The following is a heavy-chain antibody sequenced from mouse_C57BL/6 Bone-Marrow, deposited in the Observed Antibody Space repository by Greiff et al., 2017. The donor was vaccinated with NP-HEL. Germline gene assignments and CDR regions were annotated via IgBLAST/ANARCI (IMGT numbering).Heavy chain of an antibody. CDR2: IAPSDSYT. J-gene: IGHJ4*01. Sequence: VQLQQPGAELVKPGASVKLSCKASGYTFTSYWMQWVKQRPGQGLEWIGEIAPSDSYTNYNQKFKGKATLTVDTSSSTAYMQLSSLTSEDSAVYYCAREGSNWVYYDAMDYWGQGTSVTVSS. CDR1: GYTFTSYW. D-gene: IGHD4-1*01. V-gene: IGHV1-50*01. CDR3: AREGSNWVYYDAMDY.